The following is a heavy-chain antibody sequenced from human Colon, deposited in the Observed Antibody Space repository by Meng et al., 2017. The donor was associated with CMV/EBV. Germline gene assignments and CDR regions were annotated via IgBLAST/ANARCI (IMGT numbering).Heavy chain of an antibody. CDR3: ARAGTGTGATIDY. Sequence: SETLSLTCAVSGGSISSSNWWSWVRQPPGKGLEWIGEINHSGSTNYNPSLKSRVTISVDTSKNQFSLKLSSVTAADTAVYYCARAGTGTGATIDYWGQGTLVTVSS. CDR1: GGSISSSNW. V-gene: IGHV4-4*02. CDR2: INHSGST. D-gene: IGHD1-1*01. J-gene: IGHJ4*02.